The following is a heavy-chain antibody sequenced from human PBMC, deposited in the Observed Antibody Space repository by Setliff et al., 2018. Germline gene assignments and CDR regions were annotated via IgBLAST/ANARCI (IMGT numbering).Heavy chain of an antibody. D-gene: IGHD3-22*01. Sequence: ASVKVSCKASGYTFTNHYMHWVRQAPGQGLEWMGMINPGGGSTTYAQKFQGRVTMTRDTSTSTVYMELSSLRTEDTAVYYCARGYYDSYARYYVVGDYWGQGTPVTVPS. CDR2: INPGGGST. J-gene: IGHJ4*02. V-gene: IGHV1-46*01. CDR3: ARGYYDSYARYYVVGDY. CDR1: GYTFTNHY.